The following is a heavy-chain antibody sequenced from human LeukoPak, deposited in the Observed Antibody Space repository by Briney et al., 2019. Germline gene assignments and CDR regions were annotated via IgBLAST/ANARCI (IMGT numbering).Heavy chain of an antibody. CDR3: AREWGGTSTVTTSTESFDY. CDR1: GYTFTGYY. D-gene: IGHD4-17*01. V-gene: IGHV1-2*02. CDR2: INPNSGGT. J-gene: IGHJ4*02. Sequence: ASVKVSCKASGYTFTGYYMHWVRQAPGQGLEWMGWINPNSGGTNYAQKFQGRVTMTRDTSISTAYMELSRLRSDDTAVYYCAREWGGTSTVTTSTESFDYWGQGTLVTVSS.